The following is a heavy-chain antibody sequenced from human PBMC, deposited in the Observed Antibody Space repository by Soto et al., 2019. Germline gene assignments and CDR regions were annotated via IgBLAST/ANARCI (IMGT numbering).Heavy chain of an antibody. CDR3: AKDLARVLTVTIFGGVPYYGMDV. D-gene: IGHD3-3*01. CDR1: GFTFDDYA. CDR2: ISWNSVSI. Sequence: WLRRSGAASGFTFDDYAMHWVRQAPGKGLEWVSVISWNSVSIGYADSVRGRFTISRDNAKNSLYLQMSSLRTEETALYYCAKDLARVLTVTIFGGVPYYGMDVWGQGTTVTVSS. J-gene: IGHJ6*02. V-gene: IGHV3-9*01.